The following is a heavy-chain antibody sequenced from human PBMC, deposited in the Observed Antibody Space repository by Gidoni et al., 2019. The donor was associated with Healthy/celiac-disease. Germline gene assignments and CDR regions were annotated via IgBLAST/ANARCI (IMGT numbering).Heavy chain of an antibody. CDR1: GFTFDDYA. D-gene: IGHD6-13*01. CDR2: ISWNSGSI. V-gene: IGHV3-9*01. Sequence: EVQLVESGGGLVQPGRSLRLSCAASGFTFDDYAMHWVRQAPGKGLEWVSGISWNSGSIGYADSVKGRFTISRDNAKNSLYLQMNSLRAEDTALYYCAKDIGSSAVDYFDYWGQGTLVTVSS. J-gene: IGHJ4*02. CDR3: AKDIGSSAVDYFDY.